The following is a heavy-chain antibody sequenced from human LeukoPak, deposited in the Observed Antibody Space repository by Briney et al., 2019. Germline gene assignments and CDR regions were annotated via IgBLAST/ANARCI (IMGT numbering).Heavy chain of an antibody. J-gene: IGHJ4*02. CDR3: ARGILFDYYFDS. Sequence: SETLSLTCSVSGGSFDSKYWSWIRQPPGKGLEWIAEIHYSGATNYNPSLKSRVTISGDTSKNQVFLRMTSVTAADTALYYCARGILFDYYFDSWGQGTLVTVSS. D-gene: IGHD3-9*01. CDR1: GGSFDSKY. CDR2: IHYSGAT. V-gene: IGHV4-34*01.